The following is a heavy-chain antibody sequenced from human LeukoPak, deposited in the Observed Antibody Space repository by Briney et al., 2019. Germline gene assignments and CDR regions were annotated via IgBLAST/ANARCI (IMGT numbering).Heavy chain of an antibody. CDR3: ARWLRGAPRD. CDR1: GFTFSDHD. CDR2: AKNKAQRYTI. Sequence: PGGSLRLSCAASGFTFSDHDMDWVRQAPGKGLEWIGRAKNKAQRYTIEYAASVSGRFTIAREDSKSTLSLQMNSLKSEDTAVYYCARWLRGAPRDWGQGTLVTVSS. J-gene: IGHJ4*02. D-gene: IGHD5-12*01. V-gene: IGHV3-72*01.